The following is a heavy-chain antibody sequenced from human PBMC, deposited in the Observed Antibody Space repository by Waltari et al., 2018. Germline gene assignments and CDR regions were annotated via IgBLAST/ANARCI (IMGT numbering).Heavy chain of an antibody. D-gene: IGHD6-13*01. CDR1: GGSFSGYY. V-gene: IGHV4-34*01. CDR3: ARGGGRAAATKRTLEY. CDR2: INHSGST. Sequence: QVQLQQWGAGLLKPSETLSLTCAVYGGSFSGYYWSWIRQPPGKGLEWIGEINHSGSTNDNPALKSRVTISVDTSKNQFALKLSSVTAADTAVYYCARGGGRAAATKRTLEYWGQGTLVTVSS. J-gene: IGHJ4*02.